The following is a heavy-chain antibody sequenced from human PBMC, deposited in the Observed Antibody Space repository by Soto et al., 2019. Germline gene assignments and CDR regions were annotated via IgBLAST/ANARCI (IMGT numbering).Heavy chain of an antibody. J-gene: IGHJ4*02. CDR1: GFTFSSYW. CDR3: VKFAGSGDYPPC. V-gene: IGHV3-74*03. CDR2: VKTDGSDT. Sequence: EVQLVESGGGLVHPGGSLRLSCAASGFTFSSYWMYWVRQPPGKGLVWVSRVKTDGSDTSYADSVKGRFTISRDNAKNTLYLQMNSLGAEDTAMYYCVKFAGSGDYPPCWGQGTLVTVSS. D-gene: IGHD1-26*01.